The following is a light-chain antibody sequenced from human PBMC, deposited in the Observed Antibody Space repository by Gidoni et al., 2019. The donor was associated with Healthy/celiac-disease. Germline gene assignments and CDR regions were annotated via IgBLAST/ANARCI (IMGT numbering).Light chain of an antibody. V-gene: IGLV1-44*01. J-gene: IGLJ3*02. Sequence: QSVLTQPPSASGTPGQRVTISCSGSSSNIGSNAVNWYQQLPGTAPKLLIYSNNQRPSGFPDRFSGSKSGTSASLAISGLQSEDEADYYCAAWDDSLNALVFGGGTKLTVL. CDR3: AAWDDSLNALV. CDR2: SNN. CDR1: SSNIGSNA.